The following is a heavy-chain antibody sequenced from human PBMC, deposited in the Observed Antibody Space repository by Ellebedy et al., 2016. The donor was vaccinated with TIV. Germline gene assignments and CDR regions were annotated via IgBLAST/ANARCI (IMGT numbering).Heavy chain of an antibody. Sequence: MPSETLSLTCTVSGGSISSYYWSWIRQPPGRGLEWIGNIYYSGTTNYNPSLKSRVTISVDTSKNQFSLKVSSVTAADTAVYYCARASSPVGPLRFWGQGTLVTVSS. CDR2: IYYSGTT. V-gene: IGHV4-59*01. J-gene: IGHJ4*02. CDR1: GGSISSYY. D-gene: IGHD5-12*01. CDR3: ARASSPVGPLRF.